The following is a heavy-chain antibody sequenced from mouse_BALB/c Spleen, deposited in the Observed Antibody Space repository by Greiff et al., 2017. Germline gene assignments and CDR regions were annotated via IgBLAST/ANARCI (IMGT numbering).Heavy chain of an antibody. J-gene: IGHJ1*01. CDR1: GYTFTNYW. V-gene: IGHV1-63*02. D-gene: IGHD2-1*01. CDR3: ARSVLNGNYWYFDV. CDR2: IYPGGGYT. Sequence: QVQLQQSGAELVRPGTSVKISCKASGYTFTNYWLGWVKQRPGHGLEWIGDIYPGGGYTNYNEKFKGKATLTADTSSSTAYMQLSSLTSEDSAVYFCARSVLNGNYWYFDVWGAGTTVTVSS.